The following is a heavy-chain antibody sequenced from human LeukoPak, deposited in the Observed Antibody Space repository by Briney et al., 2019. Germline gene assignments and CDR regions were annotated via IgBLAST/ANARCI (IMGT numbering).Heavy chain of an antibody. V-gene: IGHV3-7*01. CDR1: GFTFSSYW. D-gene: IGHD3-22*01. CDR2: VKEDGSGK. CDR3: ARVYYDSSGYYPYMY. Sequence: PGGSLRLSCAASGFTFSSYWMSWVPQAPGKGLEWVANVKEDGSGKQYADSVKGRFTISRDNAKNSLYLQMNSLRAEDTAVYYCARVYYDSSGYYPYMYWGQGTLVTVSS. J-gene: IGHJ4*02.